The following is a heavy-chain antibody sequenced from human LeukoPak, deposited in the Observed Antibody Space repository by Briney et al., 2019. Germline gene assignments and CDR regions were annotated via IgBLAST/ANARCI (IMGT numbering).Heavy chain of an antibody. CDR3: ASFDYTHAFDI. V-gene: IGHV4-4*07. Sequence: PSETLSLTCSVSGGSISSYYWSWIRQPAGKGLEWIGRIDTSGNTNYKPSLKSRVTMSVDTSKNQSSLKLSSVTAADTAVYYCASFDYTHAFDIWGQGTIVTVSS. J-gene: IGHJ3*02. CDR2: IDTSGNT. D-gene: IGHD2-2*02. CDR1: GGSISSYY.